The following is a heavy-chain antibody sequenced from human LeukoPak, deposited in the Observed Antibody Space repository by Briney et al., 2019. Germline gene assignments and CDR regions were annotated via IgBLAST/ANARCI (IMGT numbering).Heavy chain of an antibody. J-gene: IGHJ5*02. Sequence: PGGSLRLSCAASGFTFSAYGMHWVRQAPGKGLEWITVIYHAGTHYADSVKGRFTVSRGNSENTLYLQMNSLRAEDTAVYYCARADCSSSTCYLRRSWFDPWGQGTLVTVSS. V-gene: IGHV3-33*01. CDR2: IYHAGT. CDR1: GFTFSAYG. D-gene: IGHD2-2*01. CDR3: ARADCSSSTCYLRRSWFDP.